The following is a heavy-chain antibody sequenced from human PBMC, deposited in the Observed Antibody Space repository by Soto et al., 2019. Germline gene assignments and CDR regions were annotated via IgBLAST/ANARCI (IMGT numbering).Heavy chain of an antibody. D-gene: IGHD5-12*01. CDR2: IYYSGST. J-gene: IGHJ5*02. CDR3: ARENVEMATIA. V-gene: IGHV4-30-4*01. CDR1: GGSISSGDYY. Sequence: SETLSLTCIVSGGSISSGDYYWSWIRQPPGKGLEWIGYIYYSGSTYYNPSLKSRVTISVDTSKNQFSLKLSSVTAADTAVYYCARENVEMATIAWGQGTLVTVSS.